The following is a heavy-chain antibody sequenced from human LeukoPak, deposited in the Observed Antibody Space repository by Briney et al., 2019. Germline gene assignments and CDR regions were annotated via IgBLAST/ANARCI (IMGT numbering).Heavy chain of an antibody. D-gene: IGHD3-22*01. CDR2: IWYDGSNK. J-gene: IGHJ3*02. CDR3: ARGARDSSGYVEAFDI. CDR1: GFTFSSYG. Sequence: GGSLGLSCAASGFTFSSYGMHWVRQAPGKGLEWVAVIWYDGSNKYYADSVKGRFTISRDNSKNTLYLQMNSLRAEDTAVYYCARGARDSSGYVEAFDIWGQGTMVTVSS. V-gene: IGHV3-33*01.